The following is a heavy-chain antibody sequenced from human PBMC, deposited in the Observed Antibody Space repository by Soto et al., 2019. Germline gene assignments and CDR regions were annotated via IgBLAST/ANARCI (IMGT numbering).Heavy chain of an antibody. D-gene: IGHD2-2*01. V-gene: IGHV3-23*01. CDR2: ISGSGGST. J-gene: IGHJ4*02. Sequence: EVQLLGSGGGLVQPGGSLRLSCAASGFTFSSYAMSWVRQAPGKGLEWVSAISGSGGSTYYADSVKGRFTISRDNSKNTLYLQMNSLRAEDTAVYYCAKRMVVVVPAAKADYFDYWGQGTLVTVSS. CDR3: AKRMVVVVPAAKADYFDY. CDR1: GFTFSSYA.